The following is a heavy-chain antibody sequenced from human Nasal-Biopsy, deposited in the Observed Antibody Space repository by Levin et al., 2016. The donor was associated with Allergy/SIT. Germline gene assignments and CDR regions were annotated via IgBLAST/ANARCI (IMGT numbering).Heavy chain of an antibody. CDR2: IKSKIDGETT. CDR1: GFTFTKTW. CDR3: TTEPYYYGSGT. J-gene: IGHJ5*02. V-gene: IGHV3-15*01. D-gene: IGHD3-10*01. Sequence: GGSLRLSCAASGFTFTKTWMSWVRQAPGKGLEWVGRIKSKIDGETTDYTAPVEGRFTISRVDTDNTLYLQMNSLKIEDTAVYYCTTEPYYYGSGTWGQGTLVTVSS.